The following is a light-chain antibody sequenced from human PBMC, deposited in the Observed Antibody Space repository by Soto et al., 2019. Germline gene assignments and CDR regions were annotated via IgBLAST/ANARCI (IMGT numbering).Light chain of an antibody. J-gene: IGKJ1*01. CDR1: QSVSSSF. CDR3: QQYGNSPT. V-gene: IGKV3-20*01. CDR2: GAT. Sequence: EIVLTQSPGTLSSSPGERATLSCRATQSVSSSFLAWYQQKPGQAPRLLIFGATSRAPGIPDRFSGSGSGTDFTLTSSRREAEDFAVYYCQQYGNSPTFGQGTKVEMK.